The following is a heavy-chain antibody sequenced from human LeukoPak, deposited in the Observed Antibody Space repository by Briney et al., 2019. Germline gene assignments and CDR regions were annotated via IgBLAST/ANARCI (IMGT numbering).Heavy chain of an antibody. CDR2: IIASESST. J-gene: IGHJ4*02. V-gene: IGHV5-10-1*01. D-gene: IGHD3-22*01. CDR3: MIVVREGYTFGY. CDR1: GYIFTSYW. Sequence: GESLKISCKGSGYIFTSYWISRVGRRSGKRLGRRGTIIASESSTTYRPCFQGHVPITADKSLSTAYLQWSSLKASDTAMYYCMIVVREGYTFGYWGQGTLVTVSS.